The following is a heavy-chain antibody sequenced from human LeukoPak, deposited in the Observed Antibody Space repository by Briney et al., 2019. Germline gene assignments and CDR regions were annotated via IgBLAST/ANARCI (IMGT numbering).Heavy chain of an antibody. J-gene: IGHJ3*02. CDR1: GGSISSYY. CDR3: ARWRMYDYGDYDAFDI. D-gene: IGHD4-17*01. V-gene: IGHV4-59*01. Sequence: PSETLSLTCTVSGGSISSYYWSWIRQPPGKGLEWIGYIYYSGSTNYNPSLKSRVTISVDTSKNQFSLKLSSVTAAGTAVYYCARWRMYDYGDYDAFDIWGQGTMVTVSS. CDR2: IYYSGST.